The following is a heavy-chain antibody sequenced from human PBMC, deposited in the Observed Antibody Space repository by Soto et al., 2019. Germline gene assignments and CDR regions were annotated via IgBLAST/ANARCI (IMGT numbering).Heavy chain of an antibody. CDR2: ISNDGGTQ. Sequence: LRLSCAASTLTVSWYGNQWVRQAPGKGLDWVAFISNDGGTQYYADSVTGRFSISRDNSMNTVALHMNSLRAEDTAIYYCARDIWSGNYKWFDSWGQGTLVTVSS. J-gene: IGHJ5*01. CDR3: ARDIWSGNYKWFDS. V-gene: IGHV3-30*03. CDR1: TLTVSWYG. D-gene: IGHD3-3*01.